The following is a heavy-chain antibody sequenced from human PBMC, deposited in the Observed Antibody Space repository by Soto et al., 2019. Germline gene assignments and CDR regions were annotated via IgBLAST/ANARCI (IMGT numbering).Heavy chain of an antibody. J-gene: IGHJ4*02. D-gene: IGHD6-13*01. CDR3: ARDAAAGLNDY. CDR1: GYTFTSYG. CDR2: ISAYNGNT. Sequence: ASVKVSCKASGYTFTSYGISLVRQAPGQGLEWMGWISAYNGNTKYAQKFQGRVTMTTDTSTSTAYMEVRSLRSDDTAVYYCARDAAAGLNDYWGQGTLVTVSS. V-gene: IGHV1-18*01.